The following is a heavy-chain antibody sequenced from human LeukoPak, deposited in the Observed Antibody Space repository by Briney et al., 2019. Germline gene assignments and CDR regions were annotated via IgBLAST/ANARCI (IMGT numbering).Heavy chain of an antibody. D-gene: IGHD3-22*01. Sequence: GGSLRLSCAASGFTFSSYEMNWVRQAPGKGLEWVSYISSSGSTIYYADSVKGRFTISRDNAKNPLYLQMNSLRAEDTAVYYCARIYDSSDYWGQGTLVTVSS. CDR2: ISSSGSTI. V-gene: IGHV3-48*03. CDR3: ARIYDSSDY. CDR1: GFTFSSYE. J-gene: IGHJ4*02.